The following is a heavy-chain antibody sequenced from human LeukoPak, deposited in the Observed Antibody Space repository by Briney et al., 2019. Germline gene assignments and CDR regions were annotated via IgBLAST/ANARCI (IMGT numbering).Heavy chain of an antibody. J-gene: IGHJ3*02. Sequence: PGGSLRLSCAASGFTVSSNYMSWVRQAPGKGLEWVSVIYSGGYTYYADSVKGRFTISRDNAKNSLYLQMNSLRAEDTAVYYCARDLSIDRSSWYFYSVGDAFDIWGQGTMVTVSS. CDR2: IYSGGYT. CDR1: GFTVSSNY. V-gene: IGHV3-53*01. CDR3: ARDLSIDRSSWYFYSVGDAFDI. D-gene: IGHD6-13*01.